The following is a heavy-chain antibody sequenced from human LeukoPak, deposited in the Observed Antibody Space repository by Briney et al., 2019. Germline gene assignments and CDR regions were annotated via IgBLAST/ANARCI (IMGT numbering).Heavy chain of an antibody. D-gene: IGHD3-16*02. CDR2: IRSNNDGGTT. CDR1: GFTVSSNS. Sequence: PGGSLRLSCTVSGFTVSSNSMSWVRQAPGKGLEWVGRIRSNNDGGTTDDAAPVKGRFTISRDDSKNTLYLQMNSLKTEDTAVYYCTTDAVVYGGQGTLVTVSS. V-gene: IGHV3-15*01. J-gene: IGHJ4*02. CDR3: TTDAVVY.